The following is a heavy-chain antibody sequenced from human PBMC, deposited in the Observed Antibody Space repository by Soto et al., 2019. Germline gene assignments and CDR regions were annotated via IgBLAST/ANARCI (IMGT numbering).Heavy chain of an antibody. CDR2: IYPGDSDI. D-gene: IGHD5-18*01. CDR1: GYSFSNYW. V-gene: IGHV5-51*01. CDR3: ARLGAMDYYYYGMDV. Sequence: PGESLKISCKGSGYSFSNYWIGWVRQMPGKGLEWMGIIYPGDSDIRYSPSFQGQVTISADKSISTAYLQWSSLKASDTAIYYCARLGAMDYYYYGMDVWGQGTTVTV. J-gene: IGHJ6*02.